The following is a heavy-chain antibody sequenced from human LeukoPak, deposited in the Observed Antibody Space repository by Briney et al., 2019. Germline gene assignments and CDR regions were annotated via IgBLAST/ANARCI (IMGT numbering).Heavy chain of an antibody. Sequence: PGGSLRLSCAVSGFTFSTYWMSWVRQAPGKGLDWVASINQDGSEKYYVDSVKGRFTVSRDNAKNSLYLQMNSLRAEDTAVYYCAKADEMNMDYWGQGTLVTVSS. J-gene: IGHJ4*02. D-gene: IGHD2/OR15-2a*01. CDR3: AKADEMNMDY. V-gene: IGHV3-7*02. CDR2: INQDGSEK. CDR1: GFTFSTYW.